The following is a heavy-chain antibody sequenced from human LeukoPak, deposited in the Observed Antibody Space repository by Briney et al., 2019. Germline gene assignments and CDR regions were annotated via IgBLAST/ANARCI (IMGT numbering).Heavy chain of an antibody. Sequence: PSETLSLTCTVSGGSISSYYWSWIRQPPGKGLEWIGYIYYSGSTNYNPSLKSRVTMSVDTSKNQFSLKLSSVTAADTAVYYCARASVTSPDYYYMDVWGKGTTVTVSS. CDR1: GGSISSYY. CDR2: IYYSGST. J-gene: IGHJ6*03. CDR3: ARASVTSPDYYYMDV. V-gene: IGHV4-59*12. D-gene: IGHD4-11*01.